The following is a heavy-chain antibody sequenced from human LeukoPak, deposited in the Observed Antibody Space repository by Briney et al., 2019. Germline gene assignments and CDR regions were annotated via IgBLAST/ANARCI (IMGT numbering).Heavy chain of an antibody. Sequence: GGSLRLSCAASGFTFSSYSLNWFGRAQGRGRVWVSRINSDGSSTSYADSVKGRFTISRDNAKNTLYLQMNSLRAEDTAVYYCLRAANQGWYFDLWGRGTLVTVSS. CDR3: LRAANQGWYFDL. V-gene: IGHV3-74*01. D-gene: IGHD2-15*01. J-gene: IGHJ2*01. CDR2: INSDGSST. CDR1: GFTFSSYS.